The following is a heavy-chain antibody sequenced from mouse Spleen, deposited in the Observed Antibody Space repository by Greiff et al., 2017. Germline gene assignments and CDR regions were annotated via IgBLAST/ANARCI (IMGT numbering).Heavy chain of an antibody. D-gene: IGHD2-4*01. V-gene: IGHV1-15*01. J-gene: IGHJ3*01. CDR3: TGEDYRGFAY. CDR1: GYTFTDYE. CDR2: IDPETGGT. Sequence: QVQLQQSGAELVRPGASVTLSCKASGYTFTDYEMHWVKQTPVHGLEWIGAIDPETGGTAYNQKFKGKAILTADKSSSTAYMELRSLTSEDSAVYYCTGEDYRGFAYWGQGTLVTVSA.